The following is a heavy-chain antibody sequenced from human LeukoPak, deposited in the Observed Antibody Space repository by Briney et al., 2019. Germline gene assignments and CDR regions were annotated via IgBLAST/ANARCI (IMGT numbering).Heavy chain of an antibody. D-gene: IGHD6-19*01. CDR2: ISSSSRYI. CDR3: ARVGYSSGWYGWFDP. J-gene: IGHJ5*02. Sequence: GGSLRLSRAPSGFTSSSYSMNWVRQAPGKGLEWVSSISSSSRYIYSADSVKGRFTISRDNAKNSLFLQMNSLRAEDTAVYYCARVGYSSGWYGWFDPWGQGTLVTVSS. CDR1: GFTSSSYS. V-gene: IGHV3-21*01.